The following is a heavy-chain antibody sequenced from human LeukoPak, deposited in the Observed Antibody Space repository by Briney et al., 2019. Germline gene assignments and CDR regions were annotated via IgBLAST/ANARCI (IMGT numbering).Heavy chain of an antibody. J-gene: IGHJ4*02. CDR1: GGSFSGYY. CDR2: INHSGGT. Sequence: PSETLSLTCAFYGGSFSGYYWSWIRQPPGKGLEWIGEINHSGGTKYNPSLKSRVTISVDTSKNQFSLKLSSVTAADTAVYYCARTPIYYYDSSGYYNWGQGTLVTASS. CDR3: ARTPIYYYDSSGYYN. V-gene: IGHV4-34*01. D-gene: IGHD3-22*01.